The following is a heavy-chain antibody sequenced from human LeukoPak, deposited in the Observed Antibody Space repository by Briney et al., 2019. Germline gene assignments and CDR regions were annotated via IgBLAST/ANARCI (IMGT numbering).Heavy chain of an antibody. D-gene: IGHD6-13*01. V-gene: IGHV3-30*18. CDR3: AKDRSSSWSIDY. J-gene: IGHJ4*02. CDR1: GFTFSTNV. Sequence: PGGSLRLSCAASGFTFSTNVMHWVRQAPGKGLEWVAFISYVGSNKSYADFVKGRFTISRDNSKNTVYLQMNSLRAEDTAIYYCAKDRSSSWSIDYWGQGTLVTVSS. CDR2: ISYVGSNK.